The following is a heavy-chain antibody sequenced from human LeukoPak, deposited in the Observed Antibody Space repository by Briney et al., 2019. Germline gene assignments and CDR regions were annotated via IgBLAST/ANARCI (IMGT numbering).Heavy chain of an antibody. D-gene: IGHD3-22*01. V-gene: IGHV3-53*01. J-gene: IGHJ4*02. Sequence: GGSLRLSCAASGFTVSSNYMSWVRQAPGKGLEWVSVIYSGGSTYYADSVKGRFTISRDNSKNTLYLQMNSLRAEDTAVYYCARVYYDSSGSYSPYFDYWGQGTLVTVSS. CDR3: ARVYYDSSGSYSPYFDY. CDR2: IYSGGST. CDR1: GFTVSSNY.